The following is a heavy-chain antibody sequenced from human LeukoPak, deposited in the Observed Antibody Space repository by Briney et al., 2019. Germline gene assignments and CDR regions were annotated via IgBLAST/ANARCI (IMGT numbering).Heavy chain of an antibody. J-gene: IGHJ4*02. D-gene: IGHD3-3*01. Sequence: GGSLRLSCAASGFTFSSYSMNWVRQAPGKGLEWVSSISSSSSYIYYADSVKGRFTISRDNAKNSLYLQMNSLRAEDTTVYYCARGMATVPWRGLDYWGQGTLVTVSS. CDR1: GFTFSSYS. V-gene: IGHV3-21*01. CDR3: ARGMATVPWRGLDY. CDR2: ISSSSSYI.